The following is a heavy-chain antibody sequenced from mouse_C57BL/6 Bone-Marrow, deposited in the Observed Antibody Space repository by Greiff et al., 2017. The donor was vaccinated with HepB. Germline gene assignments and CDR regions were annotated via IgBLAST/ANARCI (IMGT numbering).Heavy chain of an antibody. J-gene: IGHJ4*01. V-gene: IGHV5-6*01. D-gene: IGHD1-1*01. CDR3: ARHYYGSSYDAMDY. CDR1: GFTFSSYG. CDR2: LSSGGSYT. Sequence: EVQLVESGGDLVKPGGSLKLSCAASGFTFSSYGMSWVRQTPDKRLEWVATLSSGGSYTYYPDSVQGRFTISRDNAKNTLYLQMSSLKSEDTAMYYCARHYYGSSYDAMDYWGQGTSVTVSS.